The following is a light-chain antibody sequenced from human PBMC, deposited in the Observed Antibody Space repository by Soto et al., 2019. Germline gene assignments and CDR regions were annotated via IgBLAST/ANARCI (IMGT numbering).Light chain of an antibody. CDR3: QHRSNWPS. V-gene: IGKV3-11*01. CDR1: QSVSSY. J-gene: IGKJ3*01. CDR2: DAS. Sequence: EIVLTQSPATLSLSPGERATLSCRASQSVSSYLAWYQQKPGQAPRLLIYDASNRATGIPARFSGSGSGTDFALTIISLEPEHFAVYYCQHRSNWPSFGPGTKVDIK.